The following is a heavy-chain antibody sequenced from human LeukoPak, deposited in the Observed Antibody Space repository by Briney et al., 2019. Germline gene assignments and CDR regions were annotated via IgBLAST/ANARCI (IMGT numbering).Heavy chain of an antibody. CDR2: IYYSGST. J-gene: IGHJ4*02. Sequence: SETLSLTCTVSGGSISSSSYYWGWIRQPPGKGLEWIVSIYYSGSTYHNPSLKSRVTISVDTSKNQFSLKLSSVTAADTAVYYCARSYCSGGSCYPYYFDYWGQGTLVTVSS. CDR3: ARSYCSGGSCYPYYFDY. CDR1: GGSISSSSYY. V-gene: IGHV4-39*01. D-gene: IGHD2-15*01.